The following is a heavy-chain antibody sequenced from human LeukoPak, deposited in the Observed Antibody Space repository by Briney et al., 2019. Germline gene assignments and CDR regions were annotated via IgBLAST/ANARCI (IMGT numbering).Heavy chain of an antibody. Sequence: ASVKVSCKASGYTFTSYGISWLRQAPGQGLEWLGWISGYNGNTNYAQKFQGRVTMTTDTPTSTAYMDLSSLRSEDTAVYYCARDRPYTGGWRGFDYWGQGTLVTVSS. D-gene: IGHD6-19*01. CDR1: GYTFTSYG. V-gene: IGHV1-18*01. CDR3: ARDRPYTGGWRGFDY. CDR2: ISGYNGNT. J-gene: IGHJ4*02.